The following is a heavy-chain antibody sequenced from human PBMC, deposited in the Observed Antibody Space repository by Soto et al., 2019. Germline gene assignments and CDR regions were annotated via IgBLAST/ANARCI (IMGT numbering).Heavy chain of an antibody. CDR3: ARSGTAMVLDAFDT. CDR1: GGTFSSYA. D-gene: IGHD5-18*01. Sequence: SVKVSCKASGGTFSSYAISWVRQAPGQGLEWMGGIIPIFGTANYAQKFQGRVTITADESTSTAYMELSSLRSEDTAVYYCARSGTAMVLDAFDTWGQGTMVTV. J-gene: IGHJ3*02. CDR2: IIPIFGTA. V-gene: IGHV1-69*13.